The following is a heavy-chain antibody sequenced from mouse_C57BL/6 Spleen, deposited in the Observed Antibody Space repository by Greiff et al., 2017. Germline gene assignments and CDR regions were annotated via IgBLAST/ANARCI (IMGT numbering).Heavy chain of an antibody. CDR2: IDPSDSET. CDR1: GYTFTSYW. J-gene: IGHJ2*01. D-gene: IGHD2-3*01. Sequence: VQLPQPGAELVRPGSSVKLSCKASGYTFTSYWMHWVKQRPIQGLEWIGNIDPSDSETHYNQKFKDKATLTVDKSSTTAYMQLSSLTSEASAVYYWARVGYSHYWGQGTTLTVSS. CDR3: ARVGYSHY. V-gene: IGHV1-52*01.